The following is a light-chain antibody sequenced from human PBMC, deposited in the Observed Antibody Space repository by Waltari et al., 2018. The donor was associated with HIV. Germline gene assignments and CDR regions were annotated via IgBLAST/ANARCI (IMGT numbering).Light chain of an antibody. V-gene: IGLV2-8*01. CDR1: NSDIGSYDY. Sequence: QSALTQPPSASGSPGQSVTLSCPGSNSDIGSYDYVSWYQLHPGKAPKLLISEVTKRPSGVSDRFSGSKSANTAFLTVSGLQAEDEADYYCSSFADRDGFYVLFGGGTRLTVL. CDR2: EVT. CDR3: SSFADRDGFYVL. J-gene: IGLJ2*01.